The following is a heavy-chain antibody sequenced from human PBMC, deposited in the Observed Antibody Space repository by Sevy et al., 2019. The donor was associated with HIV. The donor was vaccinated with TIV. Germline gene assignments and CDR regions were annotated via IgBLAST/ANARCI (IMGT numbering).Heavy chain of an antibody. V-gene: IGHV4-39*01. Sequence: SETLSLTCTVSGGSISSSSYYWGWIRQPPGKGLEWIGSIYYSGSTYYNPSLKGRVTISVDTSKNQFSLKLGSVTAAATAVYYCVREDSSGWYMGGADYYYYGMDVWGQGTTVTVSS. CDR2: IYYSGST. CDR3: VREDSSGWYMGGADYYYYGMDV. J-gene: IGHJ6*02. CDR1: GGSISSSSYY. D-gene: IGHD6-19*01.